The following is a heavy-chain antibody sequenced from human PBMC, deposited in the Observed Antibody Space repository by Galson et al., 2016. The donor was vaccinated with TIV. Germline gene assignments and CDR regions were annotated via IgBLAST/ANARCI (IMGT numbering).Heavy chain of an antibody. V-gene: IGHV1-46*01. Sequence: SCKASGYTFTSYYMHWVRQAPGQGLEWMGIINPSGGSTSYAQKFQGRVTMTRDTSTSTVYMELSSLRSEDTAVYYCARVLEVAGTDYWGQGTPVTVSS. J-gene: IGHJ4*02. CDR1: GYTFTSYY. D-gene: IGHD6-19*01. CDR2: INPSGGST. CDR3: ARVLEVAGTDY.